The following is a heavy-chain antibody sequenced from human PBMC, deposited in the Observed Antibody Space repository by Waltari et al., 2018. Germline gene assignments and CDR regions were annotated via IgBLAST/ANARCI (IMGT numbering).Heavy chain of an antibody. CDR2: IIPILGTE. CDR1: GGTFSSYA. Sequence: QVQLVQSGAEVKKPGSSVKVSCKASGGTFSSYAISWVRQAPGQGLEWMGRIIPILGTENDAQKFQGRVTITADKSTSTAYMELSSLRSEDTAVYYCARDDGATYYYDSSGYWNDYWGQGTLVTVSS. J-gene: IGHJ4*02. CDR3: ARDDGATYYYDSSGYWNDY. V-gene: IGHV1-69*08. D-gene: IGHD3-22*01.